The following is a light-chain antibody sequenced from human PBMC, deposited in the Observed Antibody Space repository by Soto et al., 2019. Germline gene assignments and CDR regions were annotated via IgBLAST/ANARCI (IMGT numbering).Light chain of an antibody. Sequence: QSVLTQPPSVSAAPGQKVTISCSGSSSNTGNNYVSWYQQLPGAAPKLLIYENDKRPSGIPDRFSGSKSGTSATLGITGLQTGDEADYYCATWDSSRSAGLFGTGTKLTVL. CDR1: SSNTGNNY. CDR2: END. J-gene: IGLJ1*01. V-gene: IGLV1-51*02. CDR3: ATWDSSRSAGL.